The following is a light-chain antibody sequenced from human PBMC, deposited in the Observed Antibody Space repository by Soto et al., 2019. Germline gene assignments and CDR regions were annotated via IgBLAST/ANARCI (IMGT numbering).Light chain of an antibody. J-gene: IGKJ4*01. Sequence: EIVLTQSPATLSLSPGERVTLSCRASQSVSTYLAWYQQKPGQAPRLLFHAASNRPPGIPARFSGSGSGTDFTLTISNLEPEDSAVYYCQQRTNWPPYLTFGGGTKVEIK. CDR3: QQRTNWPPYLT. CDR1: QSVSTY. CDR2: AAS. V-gene: IGKV3-11*01.